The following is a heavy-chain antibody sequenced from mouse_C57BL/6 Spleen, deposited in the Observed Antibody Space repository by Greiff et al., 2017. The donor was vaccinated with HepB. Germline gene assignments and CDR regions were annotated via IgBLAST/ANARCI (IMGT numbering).Heavy chain of an antibody. CDR3: ASSYGYDGGYYAMDY. D-gene: IGHD2-2*01. J-gene: IGHJ4*01. Sequence: QVHVKQSGAELVKPGASVKLSCKASGYTFTSYWMHWVKQRPGRGLEWIGRIDPNSGGTKYNEKFKSKATLTVDKPSSTAYMQLSSLTSEDSAVYYCASSYGYDGGYYAMDYWGQGTSVTVSS. V-gene: IGHV1-72*01. CDR1: GYTFTSYW. CDR2: IDPNSGGT.